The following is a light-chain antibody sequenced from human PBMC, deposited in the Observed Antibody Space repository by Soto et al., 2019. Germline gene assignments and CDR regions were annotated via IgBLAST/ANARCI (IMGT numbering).Light chain of an antibody. Sequence: DIQMTQSPSTLSASVGDRVTITCRASQNISIWLAWYQQKPGKAPKLLIYKASNLESGVPSRFSGSGSGTEFTLTISSLQPADFATYYCQQSNSYLWTFGQGTKVEIK. CDR3: QQSNSYLWT. J-gene: IGKJ1*01. V-gene: IGKV1-5*03. CDR1: QNISIW. CDR2: KAS.